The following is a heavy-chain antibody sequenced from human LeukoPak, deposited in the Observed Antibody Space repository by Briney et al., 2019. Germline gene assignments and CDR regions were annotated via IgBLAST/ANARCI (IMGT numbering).Heavy chain of an antibody. CDR3: AKDGGYYGSDY. J-gene: IGHJ4*02. CDR1: GFSFSNYG. Sequence: GGSLRLSCAASGFSFSNYGMYWVRQAPGKGLEWVAFIWYDGSNKYYADSVKGRFTISRDNSKNTLYLQMNSPRPDDTAVYYCAKDGGYYGSDYWGQGTLVTVSS. D-gene: IGHD1-26*01. V-gene: IGHV3-30*02. CDR2: IWYDGSNK.